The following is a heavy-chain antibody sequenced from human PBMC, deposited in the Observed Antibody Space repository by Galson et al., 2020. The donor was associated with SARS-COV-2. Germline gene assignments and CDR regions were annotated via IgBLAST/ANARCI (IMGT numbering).Heavy chain of an antibody. J-gene: IGHJ5*02. D-gene: IGHD3-9*01. CDR3: ARVFVLRYFDWLLFDWFDP. CDR2: ISAYNGNT. V-gene: IGHV1-18*04. CDR1: GYTFTSYG. Sequence: ASVKVSCKASGYTFTSYGISWVRKAPGQGLAWTGWISAYNGNTNYAQKLQGRVTMTTDTSTSTAYMELRSLRSDDTAVYYCARVFVLRYFDWLLFDWFDPWGQGTLVTVSS.